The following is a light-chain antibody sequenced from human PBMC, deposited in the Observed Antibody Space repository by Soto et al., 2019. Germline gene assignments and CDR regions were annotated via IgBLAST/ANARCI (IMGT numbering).Light chain of an antibody. Sequence: EIVMTQSPATLSVSPGERATLSCRASQSVSSNLAWYQQKPGQAPRLLIYGASTRATGIPARFSGSGSGTEFTLTISSLQSEDSAVYCCQQYNNWPPGLTFGGGTKVEIK. CDR1: QSVSSN. V-gene: IGKV3-15*01. J-gene: IGKJ4*01. CDR3: QQYNNWPPGLT. CDR2: GAS.